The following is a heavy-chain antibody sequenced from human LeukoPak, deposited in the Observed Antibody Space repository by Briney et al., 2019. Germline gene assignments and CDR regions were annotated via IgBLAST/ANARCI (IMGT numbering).Heavy chain of an antibody. V-gene: IGHV3-48*03. D-gene: IGHD2-2*01. CDR2: IRSSCSTI. J-gene: IGHJ6*02. CDR1: GFTFSSYE. CDR3: ARDVGYCSSTSCHDTYYYYYGMDV. Sequence: GGALRLSCAAPGFTFSSYEKNWVRQAPGEGLGWGSYIRSSCSTIYYPDSVKGQFTISRDNAKNSLYLQMNSLRAEDTAVYYCARDVGYCSSTSCHDTYYYYYGMDVWGQGTTVTVSS.